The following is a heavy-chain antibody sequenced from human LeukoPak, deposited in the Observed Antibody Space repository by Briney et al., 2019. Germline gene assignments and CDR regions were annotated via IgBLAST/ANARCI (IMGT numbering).Heavy chain of an antibody. D-gene: IGHD6-6*01. CDR3: ARDIISEYSSSHSHFDP. CDR1: GGSISSQY. CDR2: IYYSGST. V-gene: IGHV4-59*11. Sequence: SETLSLTCTVSGGSISSQYWSWTRQPPGKGLEWIGYIYYSGSTSYNPSLKSRVTISVDTSKNQFSLRLSSVTAADTAVYYCARDIISEYSSSHSHFDPWGQGTLVTVSS. J-gene: IGHJ5*02.